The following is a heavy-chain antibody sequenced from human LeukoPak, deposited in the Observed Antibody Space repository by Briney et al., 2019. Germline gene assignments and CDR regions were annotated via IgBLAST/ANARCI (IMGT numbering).Heavy chain of an antibody. J-gene: IGHJ4*02. V-gene: IGHV3-48*03. CDR3: ARGFCSGGTCYFLIAFDY. CDR1: GFTFSNYE. CDR2: TTSTGFTK. Sequence: GGSLRLSRAAAGFTFSNYEMNWVRQAPGKGLEWLSYTTSTGFTKYYADSVRGRFTISRDNAKNSLYLQMNSLRAEDTAVYYCARGFCSGGTCYFLIAFDYWGQGTLVTVPS. D-gene: IGHD2-15*01.